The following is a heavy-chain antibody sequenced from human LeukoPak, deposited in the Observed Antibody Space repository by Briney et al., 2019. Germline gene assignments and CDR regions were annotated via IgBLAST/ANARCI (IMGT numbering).Heavy chain of an antibody. D-gene: IGHD6-25*01. J-gene: IGHJ6*03. Sequence: GGSLRLSCAASGFTFDDYGMSWVRQAPGKGLGWVSGIKWNGGSTGYADSVKGRFTISRDNAKNSLYLQMNSLRAEDTALYYCAREGYSSDYYYSMDVWGKGNTVTVSS. CDR2: IKWNGGST. CDR3: AREGYSSDYYYSMDV. V-gene: IGHV3-20*04. CDR1: GFTFDDYG.